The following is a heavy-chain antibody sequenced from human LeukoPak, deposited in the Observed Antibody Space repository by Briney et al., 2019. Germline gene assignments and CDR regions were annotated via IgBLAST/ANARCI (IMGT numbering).Heavy chain of an antibody. CDR2: MNPNSGNT. Sequence: ASVKVSCKASGYTFTSYDINWVRQATGQGLEWMGWMNPNSGNTGYAQKFQGRVTMTRSTPISTAYMELSSLRSEDTAVYYCARAPHVLLWFGELLKTHYYGMDVWGQGTTVTVSS. CDR3: ARAPHVLLWFGELLKTHYYGMDV. J-gene: IGHJ6*02. V-gene: IGHV1-8*01. D-gene: IGHD3-10*01. CDR1: GYTFTSYD.